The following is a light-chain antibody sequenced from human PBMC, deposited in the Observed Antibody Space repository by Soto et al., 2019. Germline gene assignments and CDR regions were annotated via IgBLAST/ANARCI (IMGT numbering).Light chain of an antibody. CDR2: DVS. Sequence: QSALTQPASVSGSPGQSITISCAGTSSDVGGYNYVSWYQHHPGKAPKLMIYDVSNRPSGVSNRFSGSKSDNTASLTISGLPAEAEADYYCSSYTSTSTPVVFGGGTQLTVL. CDR1: SSDVGGYNY. V-gene: IGLV2-14*03. CDR3: SSYTSTSTPVV. J-gene: IGLJ2*01.